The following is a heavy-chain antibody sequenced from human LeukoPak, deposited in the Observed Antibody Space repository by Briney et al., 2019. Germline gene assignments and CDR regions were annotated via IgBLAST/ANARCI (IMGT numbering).Heavy chain of an antibody. CDR2: IYYSGST. V-gene: IGHV4-59*01. CDR3: AREGPTGHFDY. J-gene: IGHJ4*02. CDR1: GGSISSYY. Sequence: SETLSLTCTVSGGSISSYYWSWIRQPPGKGLEWIGYIYYSGSTNYNPSLKSRVTISVDTSKNQFSLKLSSVTAADTAVYYCAREGPTGHFDYWGQGTLVTVSS.